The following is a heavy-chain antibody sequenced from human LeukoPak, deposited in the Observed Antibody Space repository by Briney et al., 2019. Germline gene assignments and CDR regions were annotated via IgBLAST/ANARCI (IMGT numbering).Heavy chain of an antibody. V-gene: IGHV3-30*02. CDR3: AKRGYCRGGTCFSHDAFDI. Sequence: GGSLRLSCAASGFTFTNYGMHWVRQAPGKGLEWVAFIRYDGTDNYYTDSVKGRFTISRDNSKNTLYLQMNSLRAEDTAVYYCAKRGYCRGGTCFSHDAFDIWGQGTMVTVSS. J-gene: IGHJ3*02. CDR2: IRYDGTDN. D-gene: IGHD2-15*01. CDR1: GFTFTNYG.